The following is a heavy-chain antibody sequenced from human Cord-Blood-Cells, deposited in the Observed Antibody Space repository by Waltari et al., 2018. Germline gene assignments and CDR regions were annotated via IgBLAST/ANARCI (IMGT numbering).Heavy chain of an antibody. V-gene: IGHV4-39*01. CDR3: ARHRAGLWPT. CDR1: GGSISSSSYY. CDR2: IYYSGGT. Sequence: QLQLQESGPGLVKPSETLSLTCTVSGGSISSSSYYWGWIRQPPGKGLEWIGSIYYSGGTYYTPSLKSRVTISVDTSKNQFSLKLSSVTAADTAVYYCARHRAGLWPTWGQGTLVTVSS. D-gene: IGHD5-18*01. J-gene: IGHJ4*02.